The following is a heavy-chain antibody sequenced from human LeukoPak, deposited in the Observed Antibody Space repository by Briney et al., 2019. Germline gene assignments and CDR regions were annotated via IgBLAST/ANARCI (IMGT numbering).Heavy chain of an antibody. CDR2: IDPKSGGP. V-gene: IGHV1-2*02. CDR3: ALENCYVDTGCSKSFDY. CDR1: GYTFTVKF. D-gene: IGHD3-9*01. Sequence: ASVTVSCTTSGYTFTVKFLHWLRQAPGQGLEWVGGIDPKSGGPVYGQNYRGRVTVTRDTSVSTAHMELSRLRSDDTAVYFCALENCYVDTGCSKSFDYWGQGTLVTVSS. J-gene: IGHJ4*02.